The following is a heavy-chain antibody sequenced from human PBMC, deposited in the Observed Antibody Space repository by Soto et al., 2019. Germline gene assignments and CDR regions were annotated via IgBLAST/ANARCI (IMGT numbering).Heavy chain of an antibody. CDR3: ARDASPWSSGLYFDAFAI. D-gene: IGHD6-25*01. Sequence: EVQLVESGGGLVQPGGSLTLSCAASEFAFSSYWVTWVRQAPGKGLEWVANIRKDGSQMYYLDSVRGRFTISRDNSKNSLYLQMTSLRAEDPALYFCARDASPWSSGLYFDAFAIWGQGTMVTVSS. CDR1: EFAFSSYW. J-gene: IGHJ3*02. CDR2: IRKDGSQM. V-gene: IGHV3-7*05.